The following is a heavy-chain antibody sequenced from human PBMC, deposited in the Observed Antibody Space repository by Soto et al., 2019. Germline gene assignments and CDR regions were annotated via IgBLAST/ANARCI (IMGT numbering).Heavy chain of an antibody. CDR1: EFTFSNYA. V-gene: IGHV3-74*01. J-gene: IGHJ4*02. Sequence: PGGSLRLSCAASEFTFSNYAMHWVRQAPGEGLVWVSRINTDGSSTSYADSVKGRFTISRDNAKNTLYLQMNSLRTEDTAVYYCARQASFDYWGRGTLVTVSS. CDR3: ARQASFDY. CDR2: INTDGSST.